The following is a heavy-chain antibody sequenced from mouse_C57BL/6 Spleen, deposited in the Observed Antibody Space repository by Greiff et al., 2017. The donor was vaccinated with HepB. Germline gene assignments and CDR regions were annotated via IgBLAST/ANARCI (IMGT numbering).Heavy chain of an antibody. CDR3: ARGGDGYSTWFAY. D-gene: IGHD2-3*01. Sequence: EVQLVESGGGLVQPGGSLKLSCAASGFTFSDYYMYWVRQTPEKRLEWVAYISNGGGSTYYPDTVKGRFTISRDNAKNTLYLQMSRLKSEDTAMYYCARGGDGYSTWFAYWGQGTLVTVSA. CDR1: GFTFSDYY. V-gene: IGHV5-12*01. J-gene: IGHJ3*01. CDR2: ISNGGGST.